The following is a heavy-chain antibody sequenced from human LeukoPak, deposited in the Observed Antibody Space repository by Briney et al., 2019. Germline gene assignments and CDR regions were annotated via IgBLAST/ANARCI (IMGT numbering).Heavy chain of an antibody. D-gene: IGHD3-3*01. J-gene: IGHJ6*03. CDR2: ISCSNSYI. V-gene: IGHV3-21*01. Sequence: GGSLRLSCAASGFTFSSYSMNWVRQAPGKGLEWVSSISCSNSYIYYADSVKGRFTISRDNAKNSLYLQMNSLRAEDTAVYYCGREGGGGRFGMVIKLTNCYMDVWGKGTTVTVSS. CDR1: GFTFSSYS. CDR3: GREGGGGRFGMVIKLTNCYMDV.